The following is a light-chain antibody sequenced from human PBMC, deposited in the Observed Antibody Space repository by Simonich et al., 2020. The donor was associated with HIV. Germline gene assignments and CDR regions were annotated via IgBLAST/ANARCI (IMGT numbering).Light chain of an antibody. CDR3: QSYDSSLSGSKV. CDR1: SSNIGAGYD. J-gene: IGLJ2*01. Sequence: QSVLTQPPSVSGAPGQRVTISCTGSSSNIGAGYDVNWYQPLPGTAPKLLIYGNSNRPSGVPDRFSGSKSGTSASLAITGLQAEDEADYYCQSYDSSLSGSKVFGGGTKLTVL. V-gene: IGLV1-40*01. CDR2: GNS.